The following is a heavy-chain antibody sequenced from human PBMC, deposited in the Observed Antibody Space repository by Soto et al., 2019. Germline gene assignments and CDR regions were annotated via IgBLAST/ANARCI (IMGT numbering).Heavy chain of an antibody. J-gene: IGHJ4*02. CDR2: TSYSGST. V-gene: IGHV4-30-4*01. Sequence: PSETLSLTCTVSGGSISSGDYYWNWIRQPPGKGLEWIGYTSYSGSTYYNPSLMSRLTISVDTSKNQFSLKLTSVTAADTAVYYCARANSGYYEIDYWGRGTLVTVSS. CDR3: ARANSGYYEIDY. D-gene: IGHD3-22*01. CDR1: GGSISSGDYY.